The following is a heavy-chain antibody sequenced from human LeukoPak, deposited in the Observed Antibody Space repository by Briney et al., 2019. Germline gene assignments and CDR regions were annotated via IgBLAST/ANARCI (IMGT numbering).Heavy chain of an antibody. D-gene: IGHD6-6*01. Sequence: PSETLSLTCTVSGGSISSHYWSWIRQPPGKGLEWIGYIFYSGSTNYNPSLKSRVTISVDTSKNQFSLKLSSVTAADTAVYYCASDSSSSNFDYWGQGTLVTVSS. CDR1: GGSISSHY. CDR3: ASDSSSSNFDY. CDR2: IFYSGST. J-gene: IGHJ4*02. V-gene: IGHV4-59*11.